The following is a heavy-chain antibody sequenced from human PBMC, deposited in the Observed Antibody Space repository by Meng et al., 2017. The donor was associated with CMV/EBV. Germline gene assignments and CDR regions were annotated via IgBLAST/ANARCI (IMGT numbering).Heavy chain of an antibody. CDR3: ARDREAAAGTLNWFDP. D-gene: IGHD6-13*01. Sequence: ASVKVSCKASGYTFTSYDINWVRQATGQGLEWMGWMNPNSGNTGYAQKFQGRVTMTRNTSISTAYMELSSLRSEDTAVHYCARDREAAAGTLNWFDPWGQGTLVTVSS. J-gene: IGHJ5*02. CDR1: GYTFTSYD. V-gene: IGHV1-8*01. CDR2: MNPNSGNT.